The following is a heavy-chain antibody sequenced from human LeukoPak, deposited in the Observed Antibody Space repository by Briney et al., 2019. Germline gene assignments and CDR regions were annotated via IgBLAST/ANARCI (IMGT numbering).Heavy chain of an antibody. J-gene: IGHJ4*02. D-gene: IGHD1-7*01. CDR1: GGSFSSYY. V-gene: IGHV4-34*01. CDR2: INHSGST. CDR3: ARTTSGKLRCFDY. Sequence: MPSETLSLTCAVYGGSFSSYYWSWIRQPPGKGLGWIGEINHSGSTNYNPSLKSRVTISVDTSKNQFSLKLSSVTAADTAVYYCARTTSGKLRCFDYWGQGTLVTVSS.